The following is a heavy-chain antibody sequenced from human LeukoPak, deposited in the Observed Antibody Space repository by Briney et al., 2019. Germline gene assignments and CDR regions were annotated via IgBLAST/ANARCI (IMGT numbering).Heavy chain of an antibody. CDR1: GFTFGSYG. D-gene: IGHD3-22*01. Sequence: GGSLRLSCAASGFTFGSYGMHWVRQAPGKGLEWVAVIWCDGSNKYYADSVKGRFTISRDNSKNTLYLQMNSLRAEDTAVYYCAKDGDYYDSSGYLNYWGQGTLVTVSS. CDR3: AKDGDYYDSSGYLNY. V-gene: IGHV3-33*06. J-gene: IGHJ4*02. CDR2: IWCDGSNK.